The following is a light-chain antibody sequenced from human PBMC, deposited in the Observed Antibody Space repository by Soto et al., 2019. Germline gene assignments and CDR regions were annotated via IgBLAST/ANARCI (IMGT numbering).Light chain of an antibody. CDR1: SSDVGYYNY. CDR2: DVN. CDR3: SSYTSSSTYV. Sequence: QSVLHQPASVSGSPGQSIAISCTGTSSDVGYYNYVSWYQQHPGKAPNVMIYDVNNRPSGVPDRFSGSKSGNTASPTISGLQAEDEADYYCSSYTSSSTYVFGTGTKVTVL. J-gene: IGLJ1*01. V-gene: IGLV2-14*01.